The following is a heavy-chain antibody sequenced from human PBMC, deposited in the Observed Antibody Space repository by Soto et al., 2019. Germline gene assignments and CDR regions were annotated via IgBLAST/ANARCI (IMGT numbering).Heavy chain of an antibody. D-gene: IGHD6-19*01. J-gene: IGHJ4*02. CDR1: GYTFTSYD. V-gene: IGHV1-8*01. Sequence: ASVKVSCKTSGYTFTSYDIHWVRQATGQGLEWMGWVNPNNGYTDYAQKFQGRVTMTRGTSLSTAYMELSSLASDDTAVYYCARGRGWRDYWGQGTLVTVSS. CDR3: ARGRGWRDY. CDR2: VNPNNGYT.